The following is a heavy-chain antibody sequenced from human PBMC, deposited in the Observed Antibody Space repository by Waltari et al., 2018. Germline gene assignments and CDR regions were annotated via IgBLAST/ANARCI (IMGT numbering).Heavy chain of an antibody. CDR2: IYYSGST. V-gene: IGHV4-39*01. D-gene: IGHD3-10*01. CDR3: ARHAGSYVDY. CDR1: GCSISSSSYY. Sequence: QLQLQESGPGLVKPSETLSLTCTVSGCSISSSSYYWGWIRQPPGKGLEWIGSIYYSGSTYYNPSLKSRVTISVDTSKNQFSLKLSSVTAADTAVYYCARHAGSYVDYWGQGTLVTVSS. J-gene: IGHJ4*02.